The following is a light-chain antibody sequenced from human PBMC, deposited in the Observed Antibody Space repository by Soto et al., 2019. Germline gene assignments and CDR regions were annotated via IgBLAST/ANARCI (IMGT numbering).Light chain of an antibody. CDR1: TIGRKS. J-gene: IGLJ2*01. Sequence: SYELTQPPSVSVAPGQTARIPYGGDTIGRKSVHWYQQKPGQAPALVVYDDSDRPSGIPERFSGSNSGNTATLTISRVEAGDEADYYCQVWDRSDYHVLFGGGTKVTVL. CDR2: DDS. V-gene: IGLV3-21*02. CDR3: QVWDRSDYHVL.